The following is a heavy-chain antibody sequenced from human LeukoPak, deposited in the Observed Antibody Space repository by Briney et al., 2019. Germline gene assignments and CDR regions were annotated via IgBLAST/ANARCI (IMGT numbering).Heavy chain of an antibody. J-gene: IGHJ4*02. CDR2: ISAYNGNT. D-gene: IGHD4-17*01. CDR3: AKSHDYGDYGEFDY. CDR1: GYTFTSYG. Sequence: ASVKVSCKASGYTFTSYGISWVRQAPGQGLEWMGWISAYNGNTNYAQKLQGRVTMTTDTSTSTAYMEPRSLRSDDTAVYYCAKSHDYGDYGEFDYWGQGTLVTVSS. V-gene: IGHV1-18*01.